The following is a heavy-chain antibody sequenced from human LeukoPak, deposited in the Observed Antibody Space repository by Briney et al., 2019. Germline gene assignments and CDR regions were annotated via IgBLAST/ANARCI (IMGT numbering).Heavy chain of an antibody. V-gene: IGHV3-7*01. CDR3: ARGGYSYGHDY. CDR2: IKPDGSEK. CDR1: GFAFSDYW. D-gene: IGHD5-18*01. J-gene: IGHJ4*02. Sequence: GGSLRLSCAASGFAFSDYWMSWVRQAPGKGLEWVAKIKPDGSEKYYVDSVKGRFTISRDKAKNSLYQQMNSLRDEDTAVYYCARGGYSYGHDYWGQGTLVTVSS.